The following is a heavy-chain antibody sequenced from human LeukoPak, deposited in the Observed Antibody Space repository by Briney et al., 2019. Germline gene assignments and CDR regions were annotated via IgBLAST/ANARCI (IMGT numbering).Heavy chain of an antibody. D-gene: IGHD3-10*01. V-gene: IGHV4-30-2*01. Sequence: SQTLSLTCAVSGGSISSGGYSWSWIRQPPGKGLEWIGYIYHSGSTYYNPSLKSRVTISVDRSKNQFSLKLSSVTAADTAVYYCARAGMVRGFYPTGWSDPWGQGTLVTVSS. CDR3: ARAGMVRGFYPTGWSDP. J-gene: IGHJ5*02. CDR2: IYHSGST. CDR1: GGSISSGGYS.